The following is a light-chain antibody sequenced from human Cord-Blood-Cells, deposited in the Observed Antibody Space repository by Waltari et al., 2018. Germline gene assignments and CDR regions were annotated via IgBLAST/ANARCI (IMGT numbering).Light chain of an antibody. CDR3: QQGYRTPFS. CDR2: AST. Sequence: DIQMTQSPSSLSASVGDRVTITCRASQSISSYLNWSQQKPGKAPKLLIYASTSLQSGVPTRFNGKGSWTDFTLTNSNLQPEDFATYYCQQGYRTPFSVGPGTKVDIK. CDR1: QSISSY. V-gene: IGKV1-39*01. J-gene: IGKJ3*01.